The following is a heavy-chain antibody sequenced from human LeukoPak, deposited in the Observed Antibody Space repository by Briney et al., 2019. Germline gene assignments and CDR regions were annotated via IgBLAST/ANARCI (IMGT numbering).Heavy chain of an antibody. Sequence: GGSLRLSCVASGFTFSAFGMHWVRQAPGKGLEWVTFIRFDGNEIEYADSVKDRFTISRDNSKNTLYLQMNSLRPEDTAVYYCAKEVGGPFDCWGQGTLVLVSS. V-gene: IGHV3-30*02. D-gene: IGHD3-10*01. CDR1: GFTFSAFG. J-gene: IGHJ4*02. CDR3: AKEVGGPFDC. CDR2: IRFDGNEI.